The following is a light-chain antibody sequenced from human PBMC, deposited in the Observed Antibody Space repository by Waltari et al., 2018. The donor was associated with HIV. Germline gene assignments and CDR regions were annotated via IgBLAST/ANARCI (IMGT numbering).Light chain of an antibody. J-gene: IGLJ1*01. CDR1: SSNIGNDN. CDR3: VGWDGSLSGYV. CDR2: KNY. V-gene: IGLV1-47*01. Sequence: QSVLTQPPSASGTPGQTVTISCSGSSSNIGNDNVYWYQQLPGMTHKLLIYKNYQRPSGVPDRFAGAKSGTSASLAISGLRSEDEADYYCVGWDGSLSGYVFGAGTKVTVL.